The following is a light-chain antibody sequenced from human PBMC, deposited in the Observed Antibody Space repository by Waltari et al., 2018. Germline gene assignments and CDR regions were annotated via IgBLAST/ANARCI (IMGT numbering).Light chain of an antibody. CDR2: EVT. J-gene: IGLJ3*02. V-gene: IGLV2-8*01. Sequence: QSALPQPPSASGSPGPSVTISCTGTRSDVGGFNYVAWDQQNPGKVPKLMIDEVTKRPSGVPDRFSGSKSGNTASLTVSGLQTEDEADYYCSSYAGGSWVFGGGTKLTVL. CDR3: SSYAGGSWV. CDR1: RSDVGGFNY.